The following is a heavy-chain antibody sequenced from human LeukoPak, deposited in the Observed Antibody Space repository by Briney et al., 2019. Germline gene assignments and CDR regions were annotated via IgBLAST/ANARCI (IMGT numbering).Heavy chain of an antibody. V-gene: IGHV3-30*02. CDR1: GFTFSSYG. CDR2: IRYDGSNK. D-gene: IGHD2-2*01. J-gene: IGHJ3*02. Sequence: PGGSLRLSWAASGFTFSSYGMHWVRQAPGKGLEWVAFIRYDGSNKYYADSVKGRFTISRDNSKNTLYLQMNSLRAEETAVYYCAKDGSQLLEDAFDIWGQGTMVTVSS. CDR3: AKDGSQLLEDAFDI.